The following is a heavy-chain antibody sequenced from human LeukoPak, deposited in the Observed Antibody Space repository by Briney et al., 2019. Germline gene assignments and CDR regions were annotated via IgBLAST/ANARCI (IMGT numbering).Heavy chain of an antibody. CDR3: ARVRGYCSSTSCSAFDY. D-gene: IGHD2-2*01. CDR2: IKQDGSEK. V-gene: IGHV3-7*01. Sequence: PGGSLRLSCAASGFTFSSYWMNWVRQAPGKGLEWVANIKQDGSEKYYVDSVKGRFTISRDNAKNSLYLQMNSLRAEDTAVYYCARVRGYCSSTSCSAFDYWGQGTLVTVSS. CDR1: GFTFSSYW. J-gene: IGHJ4*02.